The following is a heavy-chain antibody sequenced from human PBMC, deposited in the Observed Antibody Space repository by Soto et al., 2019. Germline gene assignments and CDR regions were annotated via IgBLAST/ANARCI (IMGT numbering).Heavy chain of an antibody. CDR1: GDSVSSNSAA. J-gene: IGHJ5*02. D-gene: IGHD3-10*01. Sequence: TLSLTCDISGDSVSSNSAALNWIRQSPSRGLEWLGRTYYRSKWYNDYAVSVKSRITINPDTSKNQFSLQLNSVTPEDTAVYYCARDFTLSGLLRWFDPWGQGTLVTV. CDR3: ARDFTLSGLLRWFDP. CDR2: TYYRSKWYN. V-gene: IGHV6-1*01.